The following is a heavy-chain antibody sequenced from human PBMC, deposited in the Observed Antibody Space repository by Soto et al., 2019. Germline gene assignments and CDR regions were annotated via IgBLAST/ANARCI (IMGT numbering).Heavy chain of an antibody. CDR2: ISAYNGNT. Sequence: AAVKVSCKASGYTFTSYGISWVRQAPGQGLEWMGWISAYNGNTNYAQKLQGRVTMTTDTSTSTAYMELRSLRSDDTAVYYCARDIVSSGWYTPYNWFDPWGQGTLVTVSS. J-gene: IGHJ5*02. CDR1: GYTFTSYG. V-gene: IGHV1-18*04. D-gene: IGHD6-19*01. CDR3: ARDIVSSGWYTPYNWFDP.